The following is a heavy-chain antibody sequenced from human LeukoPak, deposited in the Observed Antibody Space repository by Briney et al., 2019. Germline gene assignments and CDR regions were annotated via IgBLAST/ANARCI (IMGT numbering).Heavy chain of an antibody. V-gene: IGHV5-51*01. CDR3: ARGEVGYSSGWYGDALDY. D-gene: IGHD6-19*01. CDR2: IYPGDSDT. CDR1: GYSFTSYW. J-gene: IGHJ4*02. Sequence: GESLKISCKGSGYSFTSYWIGWVRQMPGKGLEWMGIIYPGDSDTRYSPSFQGQVTISADKSISTAYLQWSSLKASDTAMYYCARGEVGYSSGWYGDALDYWGRGTLVTVSS.